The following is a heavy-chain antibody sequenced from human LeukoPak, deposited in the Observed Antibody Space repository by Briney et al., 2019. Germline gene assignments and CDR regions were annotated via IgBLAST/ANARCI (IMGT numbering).Heavy chain of an antibody. CDR1: GGSFSDYH. CDR2: IYYSGST. D-gene: IGHD2-15*01. J-gene: IGHJ4*02. V-gene: IGHV4-4*07. CDR3: ARDLVAFDY. Sequence: PSETLSLTCTVSGGSFSDYHWSWIRQPAGKGLEWIGRIYYSGSTTYNPSLKSRVIISLDVSKRQFSLKLHSVTAADTAVYYCARDLVAFDYWGQGALVIVSS.